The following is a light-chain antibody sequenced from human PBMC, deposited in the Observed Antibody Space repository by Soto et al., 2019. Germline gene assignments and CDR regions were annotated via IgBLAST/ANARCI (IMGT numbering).Light chain of an antibody. Sequence: DIQLTQSPSTLSASVGDRVTITCRASQDINGWLAWYRQKPGKAPNLLIYEASTLHSGVPSRFSGSGSGTDFPLTISSLQPDDSATYYCQQYNSDPYTFGQGTKLEIK. CDR2: EAS. J-gene: IGKJ2*01. CDR1: QDINGW. CDR3: QQYNSDPYT. V-gene: IGKV1-5*03.